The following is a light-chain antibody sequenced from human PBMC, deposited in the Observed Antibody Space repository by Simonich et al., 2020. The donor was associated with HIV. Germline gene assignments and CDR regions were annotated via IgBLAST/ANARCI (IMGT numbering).Light chain of an antibody. V-gene: IGLV2-23*01. CDR3: CSSARSSSLV. Sequence: QSALTQPASVSGSPGQSITISCTGTSSDVGSYNLVSWYQQHPGKAPKLMIYEGSKRPPGVSNRFSGSKSGNTASLTISGLQAEDEADYYCCSSARSSSLVFGGGTKLTVL. J-gene: IGLJ2*01. CDR2: EGS. CDR1: SSDVGSYNL.